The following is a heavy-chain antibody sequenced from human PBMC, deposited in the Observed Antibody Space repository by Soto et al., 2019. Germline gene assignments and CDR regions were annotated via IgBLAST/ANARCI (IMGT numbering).Heavy chain of an antibody. V-gene: IGHV2-5*02. CDR2: IYWDDDK. CDR3: AHVLVVVANYGMDV. D-gene: IGHD2-15*01. J-gene: IGHJ6*02. Sequence: QITLKESGPTLVKPTQTLTLTCTFSGFSLSTSGVGVGWIRQPPGKALVCLALIYWDDDKRYSPSLTSRLTITKDTYKNQVVLTMTNMDPVDTATYYCAHVLVVVANYGMDVWGQGTTVTVSS. CDR1: GFSLSTSGVG.